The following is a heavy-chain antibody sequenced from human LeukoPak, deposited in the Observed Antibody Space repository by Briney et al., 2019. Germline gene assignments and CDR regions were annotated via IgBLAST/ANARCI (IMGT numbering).Heavy chain of an antibody. CDR3: ARARYHYGSGRGLHGS. CDR1: GFTFSSYS. V-gene: IGHV3-74*01. J-gene: IGHJ5*02. CDR2: INTDGTIT. D-gene: IGHD3-10*01. Sequence: GGSLRLSCATSGFTFSSYSMNWVRQAPGKGLVWVSRINTDGTITNYADSVKGRFTVSRDNAQNTLYLQMNSLRTEDTAVYYCARARYHYGSGRGLHGSWGQGTLVTVSS.